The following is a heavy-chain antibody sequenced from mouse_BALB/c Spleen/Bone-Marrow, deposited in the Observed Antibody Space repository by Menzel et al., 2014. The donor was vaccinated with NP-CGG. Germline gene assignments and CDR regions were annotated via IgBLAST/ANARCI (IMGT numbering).Heavy chain of an antibody. Sequence: VQLVESGPGLVAPSQSLSITCTVSGSSLTGYGVNWVRRPPGKGLEWLGMIWGDGSTDYNSALKSRLSISKDNSKSQVFLKMNSLQTDDTARYYCARTLGHYAMDYWGQGTSVTVSS. J-gene: IGHJ4*01. CDR3: ARTLGHYAMDY. CDR2: IWGDGST. CDR1: GSSLTGYG. V-gene: IGHV2-6-7*01. D-gene: IGHD4-1*01.